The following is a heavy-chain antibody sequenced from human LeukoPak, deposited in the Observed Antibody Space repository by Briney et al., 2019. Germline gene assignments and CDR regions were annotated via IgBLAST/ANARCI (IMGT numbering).Heavy chain of an antibody. Sequence: GGSLRLSCAASGFTFDDYAMHWVRQAPGKGLEWVSGISWNSGSMGYADSVKGRFTISRDNAKNSLYLQMNSLRAEDTALYYCAKDPYDILTGYFSGGGERTLVTVSS. V-gene: IGHV3-9*01. CDR1: GFTFDDYA. CDR3: AKDPYDILTGYFSG. CDR2: ISWNSGSM. J-gene: IGHJ4*01. D-gene: IGHD3-9*01.